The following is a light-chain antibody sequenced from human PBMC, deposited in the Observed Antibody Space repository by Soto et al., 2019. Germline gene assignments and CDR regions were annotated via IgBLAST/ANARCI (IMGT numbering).Light chain of an antibody. CDR2: GTS. CDR1: QSVNINY. J-gene: IGKJ1*01. Sequence: EIVLTQSPGTLSLSPGERATLSCRASQSVNINYLAWYQQKPGQSPRLLMYGTSTRAAGIPDRFSGSGYGTDFTLTISRLEPEDFAVDYGQQYASSPRTFGQGTKVEV. V-gene: IGKV3-20*01. CDR3: QQYASSPRT.